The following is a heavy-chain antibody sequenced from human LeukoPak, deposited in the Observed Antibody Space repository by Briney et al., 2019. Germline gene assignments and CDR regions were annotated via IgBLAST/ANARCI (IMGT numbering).Heavy chain of an antibody. V-gene: IGHV4-61*01. D-gene: IGHD3-10*01. CDR2: IYYSGST. Sequence: SETLSLTRTVSGGSASSGSYYWSWIRQPPGKGLEWIGYIYYSGSTNYNPSLKSRVTISVDTSKNQFSLKLSSVTAADTAVYYCASTRFGEETHWGQGTLVTVSS. CDR1: GGSASSGSYY. J-gene: IGHJ4*02. CDR3: ASTRFGEETH.